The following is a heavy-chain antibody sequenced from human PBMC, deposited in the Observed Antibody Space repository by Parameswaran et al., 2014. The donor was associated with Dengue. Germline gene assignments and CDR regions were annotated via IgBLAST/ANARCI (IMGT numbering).Heavy chain of an antibody. CDR3: AKKMPRISLRFLEWLSGGMDV. Sequence: WIRQPPGKGLEWVAVISYDGSNKYYADSVKGRFTISRDNSKNTLYLQMNSLRAEDTAVYYCAKKMPRISLRFLEWLSGGMDVWGQGTTVTVSS. J-gene: IGHJ6*02. V-gene: IGHV3-30*18. D-gene: IGHD3-3*01. CDR2: ISYDGSNK.